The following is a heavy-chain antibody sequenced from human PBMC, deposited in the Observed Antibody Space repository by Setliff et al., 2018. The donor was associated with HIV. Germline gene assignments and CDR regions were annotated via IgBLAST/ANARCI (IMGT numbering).Heavy chain of an antibody. CDR3: ATLHHDVSTGRAHYFDY. CDR2: IKQDGSEK. J-gene: IGHJ4*02. D-gene: IGHD3-9*01. Sequence: PGGSLRLSCATSGFTFRNYWMSWVRQAPGKGLEWVANIKQDGSEKYYVDSVRGRFTISRDNAKNSLYLQMNSLRAEDTAVYYCATLHHDVSTGRAHYFDYWGQGTLVTVSS. V-gene: IGHV3-7*01. CDR1: GFTFRNYW.